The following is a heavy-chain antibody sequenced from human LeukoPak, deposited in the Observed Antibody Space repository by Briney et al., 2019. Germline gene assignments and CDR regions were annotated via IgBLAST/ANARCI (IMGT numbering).Heavy chain of an antibody. J-gene: IGHJ6*03. V-gene: IGHV4-39*01. CDR2: IYYSGST. Sequence: PSETLSLTCTVSGGSISSSSYYWGWIRQPPGKGLEWIGSIYYSGSTYYSPSLKSRLTISVDTSKNQFSLKLSSVTAADTAVYYCARHKWEVRDYYYYYYMGVWGKGTTVTVSS. CDR1: GGSISSSSYY. CDR3: ARHKWEVRDYYYYYYMGV. D-gene: IGHD1-26*01.